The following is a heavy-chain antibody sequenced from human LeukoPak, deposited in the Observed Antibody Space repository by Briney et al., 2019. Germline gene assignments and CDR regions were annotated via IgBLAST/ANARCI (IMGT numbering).Heavy chain of an antibody. CDR3: AREQVAARTYYYYGMDV. Sequence: ASVKVSCKASGYTFTSYGISWVRQAPGQGLEWMGWISAYNGNTNYAQKLQGRVTMTTDTSTSTAYMELRSLRSDDTAVYYCAREQVAARTYYYYGMDVWGQGTTVTVSS. CDR2: ISAYNGNT. J-gene: IGHJ6*02. CDR1: GYTFTSYG. V-gene: IGHV1-18*01. D-gene: IGHD6-6*01.